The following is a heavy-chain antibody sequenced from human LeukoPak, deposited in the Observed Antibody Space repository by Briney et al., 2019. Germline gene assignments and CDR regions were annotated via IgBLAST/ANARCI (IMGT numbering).Heavy chain of an antibody. CDR2: ISYDGSNK. CDR3: ASTARHYYMDV. D-gene: IGHD6-6*01. CDR1: GFTFSSYA. Sequence: GGSLRLSCAASGFTFSSYAMHWVRQVPGKGLEWVAVISYDGSNKYYADSVKGRFTISRDNSKNTLYLQMNSLRAEDTAVYYCASTARHYYMDVWGKGTTVTVSS. J-gene: IGHJ6*03. V-gene: IGHV3-30-3*01.